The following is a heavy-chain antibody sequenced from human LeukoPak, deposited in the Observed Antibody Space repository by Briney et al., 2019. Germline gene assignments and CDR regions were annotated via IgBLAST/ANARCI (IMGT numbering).Heavy chain of an antibody. Sequence: ASVKVSCKASGYTFTSYGISWVRQAPGQGLEWMGWISAYNGNTDYAQKLQGRVTMTTDTSTSTAYMELRSLRSDDTAVYYCAREGSPQDSSGWYDYWGQGTLVTVPS. CDR2: ISAYNGNT. J-gene: IGHJ4*02. CDR1: GYTFTSYG. V-gene: IGHV1-18*01. D-gene: IGHD6-19*01. CDR3: AREGSPQDSSGWYDY.